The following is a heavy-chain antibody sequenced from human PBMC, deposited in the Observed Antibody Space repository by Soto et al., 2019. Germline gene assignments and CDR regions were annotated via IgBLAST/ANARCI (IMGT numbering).Heavy chain of an antibody. J-gene: IGHJ6*02. V-gene: IGHV1-18*01. CDR1: GYTFTRSG. Sequence: QVQLVQSGAEVKKPGASVKVSCKASGYTFTRSGISWVRQAPGHVPEWMGWSSSYNGDTNYAQTFQGRVTMTTDTSTSTAYMELRSLRSDVTAVYYCAREGVAPYYYYGMDVWGQGTPVTVSS. CDR2: SSSYNGDT. CDR3: AREGVAPYYYYGMDV. D-gene: IGHD5-12*01.